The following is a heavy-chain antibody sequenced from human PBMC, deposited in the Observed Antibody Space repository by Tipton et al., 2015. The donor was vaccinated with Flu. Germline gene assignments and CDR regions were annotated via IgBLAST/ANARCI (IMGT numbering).Heavy chain of an antibody. J-gene: IGHJ4*02. CDR3: ATVRWTPTWTLSGFAS. D-gene: IGHD5-24*01. CDR1: GDSIRGSPSR. CDR2: VYTTGIT. Sequence: TLSLTCTVSGDSIRGSPSRWNWIRQSAGGGLEWIGRVYTTGITDYNPSLASRVTMSVNTSKNQFSLKLSSVTTADTATYYCATVRWTPTWTLSGFASWGQGTQVTVSA. V-gene: IGHV4-61*02.